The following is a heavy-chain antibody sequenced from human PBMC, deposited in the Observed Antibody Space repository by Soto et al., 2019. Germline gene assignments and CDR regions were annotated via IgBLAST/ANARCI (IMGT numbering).Heavy chain of an antibody. CDR2: IYYSGST. J-gene: IGHJ4*02. Sequence: SETLSLTCTVSGGSISSSSYYWGWIRQPPGKGLEWIGSIYYSGSTYYNPSLKSRVTISVDTSKNQFSLKLSSVTAADTAVYYCARPFGAAALDYWGQGTLVTVSS. CDR3: ARPFGAAALDY. V-gene: IGHV4-39*01. D-gene: IGHD6-13*01. CDR1: GGSISSSSYY.